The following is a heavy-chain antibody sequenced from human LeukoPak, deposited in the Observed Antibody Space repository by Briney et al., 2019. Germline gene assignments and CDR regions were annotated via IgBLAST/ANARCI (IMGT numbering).Heavy chain of an antibody. Sequence: SVKVSCKASGGTFIDFAFSWVRQAPGRGLEWLGRIIPGLDMAHLPQKFQGRVTITADKSTSTAYMDLSSLKSDDTAVYYCATDDRLSGATLVNWGQGTLVTVSS. CDR2: IIPGLDMA. V-gene: IGHV1-69*04. J-gene: IGHJ4*02. D-gene: IGHD1-1*01. CDR1: GGTFIDFA. CDR3: ATDDRLSGATLVN.